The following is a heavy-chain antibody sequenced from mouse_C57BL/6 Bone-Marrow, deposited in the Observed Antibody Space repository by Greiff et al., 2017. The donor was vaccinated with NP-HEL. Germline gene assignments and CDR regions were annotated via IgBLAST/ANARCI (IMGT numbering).Heavy chain of an antibody. CDR2: IDPSDGYT. CDR1: GYTFTTYW. CDR3: ARKAYYGRSYEYAY. J-gene: IGHJ3*01. Sequence: VQLQQPGAELVKPGASVKLSCKASGYTFTTYWMQWVKQRPGQGLEWIGEIDPSDGYTNYLQKFKGKATLTVDTSSSTANMQLSSLTSEDSAVYYCARKAYYGRSYEYAYGGQGTLVTVSA. V-gene: IGHV1-50*01. D-gene: IGHD1-1*01.